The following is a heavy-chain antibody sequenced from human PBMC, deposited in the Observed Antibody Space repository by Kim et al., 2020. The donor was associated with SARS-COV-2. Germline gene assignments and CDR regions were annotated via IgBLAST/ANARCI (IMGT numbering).Heavy chain of an antibody. CDR3: ARDSFAGTSPPADY. D-gene: IGHD1-1*01. CDR1: GFSFTSYT. Sequence: GGSLRLSCAASGFSFTSYTMNWVRQAPGKGLEWISTIDDYSSFIYYADSVKGRFTLSRDDAKNSLYLQMNSLRAEDTAVYYCARDSFAGTSPPADYWGQGTLVTVSS. CDR2: IDDYSSFI. J-gene: IGHJ4*02. V-gene: IGHV3-21*01.